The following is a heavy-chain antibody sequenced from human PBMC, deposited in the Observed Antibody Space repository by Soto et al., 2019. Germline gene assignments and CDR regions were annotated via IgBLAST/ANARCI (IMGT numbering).Heavy chain of an antibody. CDR2: MSGSTGTT. J-gene: IGHJ4*02. V-gene: IGHV3-23*01. Sequence: EAQLLESGGGLVQPGGSLRLSCAASGFSFSNYGLNWVRQAPGKGLEWVSGMSGSTGTTDYVDSVKGRFTISRDNLKNTLYVQMNSLRGEDTAVYYCAIGTFGRGWESWGQGTLVAVSS. D-gene: IGHD3-16*01. CDR1: GFSFSNYG. CDR3: AIGTFGRGWES.